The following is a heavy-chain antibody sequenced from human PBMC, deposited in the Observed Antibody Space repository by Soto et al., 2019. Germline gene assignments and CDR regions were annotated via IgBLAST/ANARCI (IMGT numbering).Heavy chain of an antibody. J-gene: IGHJ4*02. CDR2: IHYNGRT. D-gene: IGHD3-10*01. CDR1: GEPSITYN. Sequence: VRLQRGGAGLLNPSETRSPTCGVYGEPSITYNWNWIRQSPGKGLEWIADIHYNGRTNYNPSLKSRLTISVDTSQKQFSLKLTSVTAADTAVYYCVRFEEPSPGSGPLADFWGQGTLVTVSS. V-gene: IGHV4-34*01. CDR3: VRFEEPSPGSGPLADF.